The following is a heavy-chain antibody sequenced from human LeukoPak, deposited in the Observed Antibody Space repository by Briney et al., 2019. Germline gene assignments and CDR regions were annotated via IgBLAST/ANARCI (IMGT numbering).Heavy chain of an antibody. CDR3: AKDQEVGATTIDY. Sequence: QPGGSLRLSCAASGFTFNNYGMHWVRQAPGKGLEWVTFIRYDGSNKYYADSVKGRFTISRDNSKNTLYLQMNSLRAEDTAVYYCAKDQEVGATTIDYWGQGTLVTVSS. D-gene: IGHD1-26*01. V-gene: IGHV3-30*02. CDR2: IRYDGSNK. CDR1: GFTFNNYG. J-gene: IGHJ4*02.